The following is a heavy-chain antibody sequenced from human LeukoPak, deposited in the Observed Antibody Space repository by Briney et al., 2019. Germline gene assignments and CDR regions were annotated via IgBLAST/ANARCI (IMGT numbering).Heavy chain of an antibody. CDR1: GDSITDYY. Sequence: SETLSLTCTVSGDSITDYYWTWIRQPPGKGLEWIGYFYYTGSTNYNPSLKSRVTMSVDTSKNQFSLRLSSVTAADTAVYYCARAPVSTAYLHYYSMDVWGKGTTVTVSS. J-gene: IGHJ6*03. CDR2: FYYTGST. V-gene: IGHV4-59*12. D-gene: IGHD3-16*01. CDR3: ARAPVSTAYLHYYSMDV.